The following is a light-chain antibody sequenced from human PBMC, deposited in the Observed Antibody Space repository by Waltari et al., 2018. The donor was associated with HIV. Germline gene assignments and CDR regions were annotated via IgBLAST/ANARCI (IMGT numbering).Light chain of an antibody. J-gene: IGLJ1*01. V-gene: IGLV1-47*01. CDR1: NSNIGSKD. CDR2: RTN. Sequence: QSVLTQPPSASGTPGQRVTISCSGSNSNIGSKDVYWFQHLPGTAPNLLSYRTNRRRSGAPDRFSGSKSGTSTSLAISGLRSDDEADYYCAAWDDTRSSYVFGTGTTVTV. CDR3: AAWDDTRSSYV.